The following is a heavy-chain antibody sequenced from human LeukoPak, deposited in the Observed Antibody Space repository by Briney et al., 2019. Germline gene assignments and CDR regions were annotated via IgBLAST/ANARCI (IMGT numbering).Heavy chain of an antibody. J-gene: IGHJ4*02. CDR3: ARALDSSSSRYQAFEE. CDR1: GFTFGSYW. Sequence: SGGSLRLSCAASGFTFGSYWMSWVRQAPGKGLEWVANIKQDGSEKYYVDSVEGRFTISRDNAKNSLYLQMNSLRAEDTAVYYCARALDSSSSRYQAFEEWGQGTLVTVSS. CDR2: IKQDGSEK. D-gene: IGHD2-2*01. V-gene: IGHV3-7*01.